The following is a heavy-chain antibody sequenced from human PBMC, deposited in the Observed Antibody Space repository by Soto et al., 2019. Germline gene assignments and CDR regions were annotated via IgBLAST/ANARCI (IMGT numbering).Heavy chain of an antibody. CDR1: GFTFSKFP. CDR2: IDEGGSEK. J-gene: IGHJ4*01. Sequence: PGGSLRLSCAASGFTFSKFPMRWVRQAPGRGLEWVANIDEGGSEKFYVASLRGRVTISRDNAYNSLSLEMSSLRADDTAVYFCVRVTDHRQSSGYFGPGDYWGRGTLVTVSS. V-gene: IGHV3-7*01. CDR3: VRVTDHRQSSGYFGPGDY. D-gene: IGHD3-22*01.